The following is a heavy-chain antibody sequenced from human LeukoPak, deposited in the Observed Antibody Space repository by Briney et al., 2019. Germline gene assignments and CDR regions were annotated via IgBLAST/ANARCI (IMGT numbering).Heavy chain of an antibody. CDR2: MSGSGGST. CDR3: ARDHQIPAAIEHYYYYGMDV. Sequence: GGSLRLSCAASVFTFSSYSMSWVRQAPWKGLEWVSAMSGSGGSTYYADSVKGRFTISRDNSKNTLYLQMNSLRAEDTAVYYCARDHQIPAAIEHYYYYGMDVWGQGTTVTVSS. CDR1: VFTFSSYS. J-gene: IGHJ6*02. V-gene: IGHV3-23*01. D-gene: IGHD2-2*01.